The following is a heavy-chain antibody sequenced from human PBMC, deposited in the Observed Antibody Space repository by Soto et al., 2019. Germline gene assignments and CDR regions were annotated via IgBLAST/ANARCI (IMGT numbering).Heavy chain of an antibody. CDR1: GYMFTYYY. V-gene: IGHV1-46*01. CDR3: VRGPYSSGSLYYLDY. CDR2: INPNGGTT. D-gene: IGHD2-8*02. J-gene: IGHJ4*02. Sequence: QVQLVQSGAEVEKPGASVKLSCKASGYMFTYYYIHWVRQGPGQGLEWMGIINPNGGTTTYAQNFQGRVTMTRDTSTSTVYIELTSLTSEDTATYYRVRGPYSSGSLYYLDYWGQGTLVTVSS.